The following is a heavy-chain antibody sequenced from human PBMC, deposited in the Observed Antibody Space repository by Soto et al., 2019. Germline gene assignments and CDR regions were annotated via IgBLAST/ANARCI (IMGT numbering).Heavy chain of an antibody. J-gene: IGHJ4*02. Sequence: QVQLVESGGGVVQPGRSLRLSCTASRFTVSNYALHWVRQAPGKGLEWVAIISYDGNNIYYADSVKGRFTISRDNSKNTLYLQMNSLRGDDTAVHYCARDRGQWLEYYYLAYWGQGTLVTVSS. D-gene: IGHD6-19*01. CDR2: ISYDGNNI. CDR1: RFTVSNYA. CDR3: ARDRGQWLEYYYLAY. V-gene: IGHV3-30-3*01.